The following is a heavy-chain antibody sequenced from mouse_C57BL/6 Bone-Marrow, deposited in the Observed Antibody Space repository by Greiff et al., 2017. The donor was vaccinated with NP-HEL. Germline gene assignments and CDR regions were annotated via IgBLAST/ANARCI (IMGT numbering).Heavy chain of an antibody. CDR3: ARRGIITMSTTTSPCAMDY. V-gene: IGHV1-26*01. D-gene: IGHD2-4*01. Sequence: EVQLQQSGPELVKPGASVKISCKASGYTFTDYYMNWVKQSHGKSLEWIGDINPNNGGTSYNQQFKGKATLTVDKSSSTAYMALRRLTSEDSAVYYCARRGIITMSTTTSPCAMDYWGQGTSVTVSS. CDR1: GYTFTDYY. CDR2: INPNNGGT. J-gene: IGHJ4*01.